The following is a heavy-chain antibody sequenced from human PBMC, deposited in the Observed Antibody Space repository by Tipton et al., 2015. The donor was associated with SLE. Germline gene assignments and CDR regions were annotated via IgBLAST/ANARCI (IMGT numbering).Heavy chain of an antibody. D-gene: IGHD7-27*01. J-gene: IGHJ3*02. Sequence: TLSLTCTVSGGSISSGGYYWSWIRQHPGKGLEWIGYIYYSGSTYYNPSLKSRVTISVDTSKNQFSLKLSSVTAADTAVYYCARPETGEEGAFDIWGQGTMVTVSS. V-gene: IGHV4-31*03. CDR2: IYYSGST. CDR3: ARPETGEEGAFDI. CDR1: GGSISSGGYY.